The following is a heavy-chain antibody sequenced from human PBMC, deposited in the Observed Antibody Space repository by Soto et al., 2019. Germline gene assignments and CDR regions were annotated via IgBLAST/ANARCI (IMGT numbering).Heavy chain of an antibody. J-gene: IGHJ4*02. CDR1: GGSISSYY. V-gene: IGHV4-59*01. CDR2: IYYSGST. D-gene: IGHD3-3*01. CDR3: ARGLDFWSGFSSYFDY. Sequence: SETLSLTCTVSGGSISSYYWSWIRQPPGKGLEWIGYIYYSGSTNYNPSLKSRVTISVDTSKNQFSLKLSSVTAADTAVYYCARGLDFWSGFSSYFDYWGQGTLVTVSS.